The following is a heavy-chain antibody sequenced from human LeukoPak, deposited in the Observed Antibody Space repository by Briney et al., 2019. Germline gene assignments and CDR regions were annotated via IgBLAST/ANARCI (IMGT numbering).Heavy chain of an antibody. Sequence: SETLYLTCTVSGGSISSYYWSWIRQPPGKGLEWIGYIYYSGSTNYNPSLKNRVTISVATSKNQFSLKLSSVTAADTAVYYCATAAGYCSSTSCYRNEIDYWGQGTLVTVSS. CDR2: IYYSGST. D-gene: IGHD2-2*01. V-gene: IGHV4-59*01. CDR1: GGSISSYY. CDR3: ATAAGYCSSTSCYRNEIDY. J-gene: IGHJ4*02.